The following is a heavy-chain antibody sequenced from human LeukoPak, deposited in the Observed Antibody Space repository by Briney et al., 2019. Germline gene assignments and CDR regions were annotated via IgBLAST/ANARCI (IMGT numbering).Heavy chain of an antibody. CDR3: AREDDYGDFPFDY. Sequence: PGVSLRLSCAASGFTFTDYYMSWIRQAPGKGLEWVSYISISSTTIYYADSVKGRFTFSRDNAKNSLYLQMNSLRAEDTAVYYCAREDDYGDFPFDYWGQGTLVTVSS. D-gene: IGHD4-17*01. V-gene: IGHV3-11*01. CDR2: ISISSTTI. J-gene: IGHJ4*02. CDR1: GFTFTDYY.